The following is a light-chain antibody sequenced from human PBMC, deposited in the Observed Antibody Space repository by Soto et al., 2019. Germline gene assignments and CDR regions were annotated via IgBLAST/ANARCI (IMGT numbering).Light chain of an antibody. Sequence: SYELTQPTSLSVAPGQTARITCGGNNIGSKSVHWYQQKPGQAPVLVVYDDSDRRSGIPERFSGSNSGNTATLTISRVEAGDDADYYCQVWDSSSDHVVFGGGTELTVL. CDR3: QVWDSSSDHVV. CDR2: DDS. CDR1: NIGSKS. V-gene: IGLV3-21*02. J-gene: IGLJ2*01.